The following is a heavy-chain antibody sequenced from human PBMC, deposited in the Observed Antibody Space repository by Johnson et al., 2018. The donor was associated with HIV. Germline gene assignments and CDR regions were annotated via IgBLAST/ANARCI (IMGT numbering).Heavy chain of an antibody. Sequence: QVLLVESGGGLVQPGRSLRLSCAASGFTFSSFALHWVRQAPGKGLEWVALISYVGSNKYYADSVQGRFTISRDNSKNTLYLLIDSLRTEDTALYYCAKDMAYGDYLFRNAFDVWGQGTMVTVSS. V-gene: IGHV3-30*04. J-gene: IGHJ3*01. CDR2: ISYVGSNK. CDR1: GFTFSSFA. CDR3: AKDMAYGDYLFRNAFDV. D-gene: IGHD4-17*01.